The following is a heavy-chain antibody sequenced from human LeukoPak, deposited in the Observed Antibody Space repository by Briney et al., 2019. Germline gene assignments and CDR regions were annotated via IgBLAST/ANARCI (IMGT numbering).Heavy chain of an antibody. V-gene: IGHV1-46*01. CDR1: GYTLSSYD. D-gene: IGHD2-8*01. J-gene: IGHJ4*02. CDR3: ARVPNWRYYLDY. Sequence: ASVKVSCKASGYTLSSYDMHWVRQAPGQGLEWMAIINPSAGSTDYARKFQGRVIVTRDTSTSTVYMELSSLTSEDTAVYYCARVPNWRYYLDYWGQGTLVTVSS. CDR2: INPSAGST.